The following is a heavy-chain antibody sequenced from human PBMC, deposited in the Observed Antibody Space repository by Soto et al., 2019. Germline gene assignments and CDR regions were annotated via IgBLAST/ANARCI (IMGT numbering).Heavy chain of an antibody. Sequence: PGGSLRLSCSASGFTFNNYIMHWVRQAPGKGLDWVAAIWFDGSKEYYADSVKGRCTISRDNSKNTVNLQMSSLRAEDTALYYCARDPFYYDSSDYPAIDSWGQGTLVTVSS. V-gene: IGHV3-33*08. CDR2: IWFDGSKE. CDR3: ARDPFYYDSSDYPAIDS. J-gene: IGHJ4*02. CDR1: GFTFNNYI. D-gene: IGHD3-22*01.